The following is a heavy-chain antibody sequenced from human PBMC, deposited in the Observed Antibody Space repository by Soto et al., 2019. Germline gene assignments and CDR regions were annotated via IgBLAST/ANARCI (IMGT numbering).Heavy chain of an antibody. CDR1: GYTFTGYY. V-gene: IGHV1-2*04. Sequence: ASVKVSCKASGYTFTGYYMHWVRQAPGQGLEWMGWINPNSGGTNYAQKFQGWVTMTRDTSISTAYMELSRLRSDDTAVYYCARVQSIDYDSPLYDYWGQGTLVTVSS. CDR3: ARVQSIDYDSPLYDY. CDR2: INPNSGGT. D-gene: IGHD3-22*01. J-gene: IGHJ4*02.